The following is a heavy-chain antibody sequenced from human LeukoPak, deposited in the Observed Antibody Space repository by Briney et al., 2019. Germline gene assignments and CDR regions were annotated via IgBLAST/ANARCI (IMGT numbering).Heavy chain of an antibody. V-gene: IGHV4-38-2*02. CDR3: ASAGIVGGDAFDI. J-gene: IGHJ3*02. Sequence: SETLSLTCTVSGYSISSGYYWGWIRPPPGKGLEWIGSIYHSGSTYYNPSLKSRVTISVDTSKNQFSLKLSSVTAADTAVYYCASAGIVGGDAFDIWGQGTMVTVSS. CDR2: IYHSGST. CDR1: GYSISSGYY. D-gene: IGHD1-26*01.